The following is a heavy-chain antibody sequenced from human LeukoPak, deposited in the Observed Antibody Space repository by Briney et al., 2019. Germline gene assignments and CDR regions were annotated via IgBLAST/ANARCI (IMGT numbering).Heavy chain of an antibody. CDR3: ARVGIQLWPYYFDY. CDR1: GFTFSSYA. V-gene: IGHV3-30-3*01. D-gene: IGHD5-18*01. J-gene: IGHJ4*02. CDR2: ISYDGSNK. Sequence: GGSLRLSCAASGFTFSSYAMSWVRQAPGKGLEWVALISYDGSNKYHADSVKGRFTISRDNSKNTLYLQMNSLRAEDTAVYYCARVGIQLWPYYFDYWGQGTLVTVSS.